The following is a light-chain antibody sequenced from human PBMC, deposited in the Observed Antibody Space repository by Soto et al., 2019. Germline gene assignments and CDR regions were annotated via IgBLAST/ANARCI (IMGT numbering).Light chain of an antibody. V-gene: IGKV1-39*01. Sequence: DIQMTQSPSSLSASVGDRVTITCRASQSISSYLNWYQQKPGKAPKLLIYAASSLQSGVPSRFSGSGSGTDFTLTISSLLPEDFATYYCQQSYSTLYTFGQGTKVDIK. J-gene: IGKJ2*01. CDR3: QQSYSTLYT. CDR1: QSISSY. CDR2: AAS.